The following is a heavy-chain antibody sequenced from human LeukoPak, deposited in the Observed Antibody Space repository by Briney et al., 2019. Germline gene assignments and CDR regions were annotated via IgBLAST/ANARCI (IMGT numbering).Heavy chain of an antibody. CDR3: ARDLLGMDV. Sequence: GGPLRLSCAASGFTFSNYAMHWVRQAPGKGLEWVAVILFDGSNKYTDSVKGRLTISRDNSKNTLYLQMNSLRAEDTAVYYCARDLLGMDVWGQGTTVTVSS. J-gene: IGHJ6*02. CDR2: ILFDGSNK. CDR1: GFTFSNYA. V-gene: IGHV3-30-3*01.